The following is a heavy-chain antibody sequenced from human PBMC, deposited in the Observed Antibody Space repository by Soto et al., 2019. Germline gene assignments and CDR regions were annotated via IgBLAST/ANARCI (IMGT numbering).Heavy chain of an antibody. V-gene: IGHV6-1*01. Sequence: SQTLSLTCAISGDSVSSNSAAWNWIRQSPSRGLEWLGRTYYRSKWYREYAASVRSRVMINSDTSKNQFSLQLNSVGPEDTAVYYCARTVGWLDPWVQGILVTVSS. CDR1: GDSVSSNSAA. J-gene: IGHJ5*02. D-gene: IGHD1-26*01. CDR3: ARTVGWLDP. CDR2: TYYRSKWYR.